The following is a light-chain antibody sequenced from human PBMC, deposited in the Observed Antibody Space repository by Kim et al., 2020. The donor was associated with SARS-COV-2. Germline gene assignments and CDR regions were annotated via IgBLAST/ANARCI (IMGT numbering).Light chain of an antibody. J-gene: IGLJ2*01. CDR2: EVS. CDR3: CSCAGSSTFVV. Sequence: QSITISCTGTSRDVGNYNLVSWYQQRPGKAPKLIIFEVSKRPSGVSNRFSGSKSGDTASLTISGLQAEDESDYYCCSCAGSSTFVVFGGGTQLTVL. V-gene: IGLV2-23*02. CDR1: SRDVGNYNL.